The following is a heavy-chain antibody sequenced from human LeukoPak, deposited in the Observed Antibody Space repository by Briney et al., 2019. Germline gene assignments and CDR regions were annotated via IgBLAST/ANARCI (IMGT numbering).Heavy chain of an antibody. Sequence: ASVKVSCKASGYTFTGYYMHWVRQAPGQGLEWMGWINPNSGGTNYAQKFQGRVTMTRDTSISTAYMELSRLRSDDTAVYYCARTPMIVVVITKPFDYWGQGTLVTVSS. J-gene: IGHJ4*02. CDR3: ARTPMIVVVITKPFDY. V-gene: IGHV1-2*02. D-gene: IGHD3-22*01. CDR2: INPNSGGT. CDR1: GYTFTGYY.